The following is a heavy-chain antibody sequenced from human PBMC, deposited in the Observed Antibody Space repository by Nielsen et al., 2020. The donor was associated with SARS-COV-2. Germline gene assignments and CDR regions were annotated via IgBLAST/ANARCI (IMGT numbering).Heavy chain of an antibody. V-gene: IGHV3-15*01. D-gene: IGHD1-26*01. CDR1: GFTFSNAW. J-gene: IGHJ4*02. CDR3: TTDYLCDSGSYVGVFDY. Sequence: GESLKISCAASGFTFSNAWMSWVRQAPGKGLEWVGRIKSKTDGGTTDYAAPVKGRFTISRDDSKNTLYLQMNSLKTEDTAVYYCTTDYLCDSGSYVGVFDYWGQGTLVTVSS. CDR2: IKSKTDGGTT.